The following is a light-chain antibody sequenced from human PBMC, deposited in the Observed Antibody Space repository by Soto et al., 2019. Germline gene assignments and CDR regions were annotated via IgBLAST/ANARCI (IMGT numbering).Light chain of an antibody. CDR3: QAWDRSTGV. J-gene: IGLJ1*01. CDR2: QDA. V-gene: IGLV3-1*01. Sequence: SSELTQPPSVSVSPGQTASIPCSGDKLGNEYVCWYHQKPGQSPVLVIYQDAKRPSGIPERFSGSNSGNTATLTIRGTQPMEEADYDCQAWDRSTGVFGTGTKLTVL. CDR1: KLGNEY.